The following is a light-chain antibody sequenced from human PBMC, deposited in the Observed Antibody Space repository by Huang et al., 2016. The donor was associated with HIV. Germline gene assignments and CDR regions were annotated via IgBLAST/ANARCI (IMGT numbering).Light chain of an antibody. J-gene: IGKJ1*01. V-gene: IGKV3-15*01. Sequence: EVLMTQSPDILSVSPGDRATLSCRASQNVGSNLAWYQQRPGQAPRLLIYDASTRATGGPARFSGGGSGTEFTLTISRLQSEDVATYYCQQYNTWPPWAFGQGTTVEI. CDR1: QNVGSN. CDR3: QQYNTWPPWA. CDR2: DAS.